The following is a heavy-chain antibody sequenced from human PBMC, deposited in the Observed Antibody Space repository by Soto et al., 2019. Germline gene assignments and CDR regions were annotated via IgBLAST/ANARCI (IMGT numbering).Heavy chain of an antibody. Sequence: EVQLVESGGGLVQPGRSLRLSCVASGFTADDYAMHWVRQAPGKGLEWVSGISSNSDTIDYADSVKGRFTISRHNAKNSLFLQMTSLRPEDTALYYCAKDMKWGGMTTIHYFDSWGQGTLVTVSS. J-gene: IGHJ4*02. CDR2: ISSNSDTI. D-gene: IGHD4-17*01. V-gene: IGHV3-9*02. CDR1: GFTADDYA. CDR3: AKDMKWGGMTTIHYFDS.